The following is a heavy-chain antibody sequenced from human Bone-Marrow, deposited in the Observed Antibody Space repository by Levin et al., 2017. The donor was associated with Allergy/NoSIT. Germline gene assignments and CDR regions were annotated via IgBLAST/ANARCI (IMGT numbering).Heavy chain of an antibody. D-gene: IGHD3-10*01. J-gene: IGHJ4*02. V-gene: IGHV3-30*18. CDR3: AKDLVDGSGSYALDY. CDR1: GITFSIYG. CDR2: ISYDGSNK. Sequence: GESLKISCAVSGITFSIYGMHWVRQAPGKGLEWVAVISYDGSNKYYADSVKGRFTISRDNSKNTLYLQMNSLRAEDTAVYYCAKDLVDGSGSYALDYWGQGTLVTVSS.